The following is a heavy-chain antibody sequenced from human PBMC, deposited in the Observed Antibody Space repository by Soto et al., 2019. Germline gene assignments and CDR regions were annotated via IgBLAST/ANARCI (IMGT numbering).Heavy chain of an antibody. CDR1: GGTFSSYA. CDR3: ARAVGRGGSAGASAFDI. CDR2: IIPIFGTA. J-gene: IGHJ3*02. D-gene: IGHD1-26*01. V-gene: IGHV1-69*13. Sequence: SVKVSCKASGGTFSSYAISWVRQAPGQGLEWMGGIIPIFGTANYAQKFQGRVTITADESTSTAYMELSSLRSEDTAVYYCARAVGRGGSAGASAFDIWRQGTMVTVSS.